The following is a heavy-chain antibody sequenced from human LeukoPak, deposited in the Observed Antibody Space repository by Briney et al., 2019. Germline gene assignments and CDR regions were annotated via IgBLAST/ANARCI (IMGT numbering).Heavy chain of an antibody. Sequence: SETLSLTCTVSGGSLSSSSYYWVWIRQPPGKGLEWIGSIYYSGSTHHNPSLKSRVTISVDTSKNQFSLKLSSVTAADTAVYYCARGGIAVASNWFDPWGQGTMVTVSS. J-gene: IGHJ5*01. CDR3: ARGGIAVASNWFDP. D-gene: IGHD6-19*01. CDR2: IYYSGST. V-gene: IGHV4-39*07. CDR1: GGSLSSSSYY.